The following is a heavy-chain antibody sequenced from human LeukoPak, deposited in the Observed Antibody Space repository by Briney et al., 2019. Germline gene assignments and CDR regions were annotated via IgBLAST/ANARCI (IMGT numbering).Heavy chain of an antibody. CDR1: GYTFTGYY. V-gene: IGHV1-2*04. Sequence: GASVKVSCKASGYTFTGYYMHWVRQAPGQGLEWMGWINPNSGGTNYAQKFQGWVTMTRDTSISTAYMELSRLGSDDTAVYYCARGEGIAAAGVDYWGQGTLVTVSS. CDR3: ARGEGIAAAGVDY. CDR2: INPNSGGT. D-gene: IGHD6-13*01. J-gene: IGHJ4*02.